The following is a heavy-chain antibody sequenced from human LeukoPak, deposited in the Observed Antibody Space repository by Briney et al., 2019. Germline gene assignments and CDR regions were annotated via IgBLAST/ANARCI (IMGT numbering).Heavy chain of an antibody. J-gene: IGHJ4*02. CDR2: INTDGSST. CDR1: GFTFSTYW. CDR3: ARVDRTGDGYNCFDS. V-gene: IGHV3-74*01. D-gene: IGHD5-24*01. Sequence: TGESLRLSCAASGFTFSTYWMHWVRQAPGKGLLWVARINTDGSSTLYADSVKGRFTISRDNAKSTLYLQMDSLRPEDTAVYYCARVDRTGDGYNCFDSWGQGTLVTVSS.